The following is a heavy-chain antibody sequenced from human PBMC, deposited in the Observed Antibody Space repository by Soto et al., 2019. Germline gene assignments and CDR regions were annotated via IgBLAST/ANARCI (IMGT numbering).Heavy chain of an antibody. Sequence: QVQLVQSGAEVKKPGSSVKVSCKASGGTFSSYTISWVRQAPGQGLEWMGSIIPILGIANYAQKFQGRVTITADKSTSTAYMELSSLRSEETAVYYCARVVGATRVFDYWGQGTLVTVSS. J-gene: IGHJ4*02. CDR3: ARVVGATRVFDY. D-gene: IGHD1-26*01. V-gene: IGHV1-69*02. CDR1: GGTFSSYT. CDR2: IIPILGIA.